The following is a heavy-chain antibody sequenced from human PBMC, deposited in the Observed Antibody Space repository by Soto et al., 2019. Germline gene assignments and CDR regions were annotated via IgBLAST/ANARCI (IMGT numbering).Heavy chain of an antibody. D-gene: IGHD5-12*01. CDR1: GGSISSSSYY. CDR3: ARRNLGYSGYDPYYYMDV. CDR2: IYYSGST. J-gene: IGHJ6*03. V-gene: IGHV4-39*01. Sequence: SETLSLTCTVSGGSISSSSYYWGWIRQPPGRGLEWIGSIYYSGSTYYNPSLKSRVTISVDTSKNQFSLKLSSVTAADTAVYYCARRNLGYSGYDPYYYMDVWGKGTTVTVSS.